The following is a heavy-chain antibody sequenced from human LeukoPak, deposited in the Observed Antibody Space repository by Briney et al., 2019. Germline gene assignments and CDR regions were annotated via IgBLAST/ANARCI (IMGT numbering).Heavy chain of an antibody. CDR3: ARLGYYDSSGYYYGYYYYYYMDV. D-gene: IGHD3-22*01. Sequence: SETLSLTCAVYGGSFSGYYWSWIRQPPGKGLEWIGEINHSGSTNYNPSLKSRVTISVDTSKNQFSLKLSSVTAADTAVYYCARLGYYDSSGYYYGYYYYYYMDVWGKGTTVTISS. J-gene: IGHJ6*03. V-gene: IGHV4-34*01. CDR1: GGSFSGYY. CDR2: INHSGST.